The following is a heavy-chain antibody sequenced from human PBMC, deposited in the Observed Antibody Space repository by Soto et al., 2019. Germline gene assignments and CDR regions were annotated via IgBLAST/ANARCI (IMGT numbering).Heavy chain of an antibody. CDR2: ISGSGDGT. V-gene: IGHV3-23*01. D-gene: IGHD3-22*01. Sequence: GGSLRLSCAASGFTFSSYAMSWVRQAPGRGLEWASSISGSGDGTSYADSVKGRFTISRDNSEKTLYLQMNSLRAEDTATYFCATAYYDSRGFQDRWGQGTLVTVSS. CDR1: GFTFSSYA. CDR3: ATAYYDSRGFQDR. J-gene: IGHJ5*02.